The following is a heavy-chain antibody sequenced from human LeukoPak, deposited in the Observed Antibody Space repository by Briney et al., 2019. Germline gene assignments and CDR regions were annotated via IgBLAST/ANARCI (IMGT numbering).Heavy chain of an antibody. CDR2: ISSSSSYI. V-gene: IGHV3-21*04. J-gene: IGHJ4*02. CDR3: ARDTGIVVVGYYFDY. CDR1: GFTFSSYS. D-gene: IGHD2-15*01. Sequence: GGSLRLSCAASGFTFSSYSMNWVRQAPGKGLEWVSSISSSSSYIYYADSVKGRFTISRDNAKKSLYLQMNSLRAEDTAVYYCARDTGIVVVGYYFDYWGQGTLVTVSS.